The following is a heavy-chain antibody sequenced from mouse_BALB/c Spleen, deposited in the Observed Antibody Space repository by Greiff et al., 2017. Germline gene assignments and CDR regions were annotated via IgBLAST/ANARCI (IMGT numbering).Heavy chain of an antibody. CDR3: ARRGITTEDY. CDR2: ISSGGSYT. CDR1: GFTFSSHG. J-gene: IGHJ2*01. D-gene: IGHD2-4*01. Sequence: EVQLVESGGDLVKPGGSLKLSCAASGFTFSSHGMSWVRQTPDKRLEWVATISSGGSYTYYPDSVKGRFTIARDNAKNTLYLQMSSLKSEDTAMYYCARRGITTEDYWGQGTTLTVSS. V-gene: IGHV5-6*01.